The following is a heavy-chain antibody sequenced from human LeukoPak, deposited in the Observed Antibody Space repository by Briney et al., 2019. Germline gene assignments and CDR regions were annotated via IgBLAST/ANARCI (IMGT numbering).Heavy chain of an antibody. CDR1: GFTFSSYW. V-gene: IGHV3-7*01. CDR3: ARDLTKQQLDY. J-gene: IGHJ4*02. D-gene: IGHD6-13*01. Sequence: GGSLRLSCEASGFTFSSYWMSWVRQAPGKGLEWVANIKQDGSEKYYVDSVKGRFTISRDNAKNSLYLQMNSLRAEDTAVYYCARDLTKQQLDYWGQGTLVTVSS. CDR2: IKQDGSEK.